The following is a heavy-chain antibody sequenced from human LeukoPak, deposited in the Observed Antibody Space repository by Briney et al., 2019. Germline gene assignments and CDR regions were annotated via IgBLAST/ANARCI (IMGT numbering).Heavy chain of an antibody. Sequence: GGSLRLSCAASGFTFSSYWMSWVRQAPGKGLEWVANIKQDGSEKYYVDSVKGRFTISRDNAKNSLYLQMNSLRAEDTAVYYCARRYYYDSNGYDYWGQGTLVTVSS. CDR3: ARRYYYDSNGYDY. V-gene: IGHV3-7*03. CDR2: IKQDGSEK. J-gene: IGHJ4*02. CDR1: GFTFSSYW. D-gene: IGHD3-22*01.